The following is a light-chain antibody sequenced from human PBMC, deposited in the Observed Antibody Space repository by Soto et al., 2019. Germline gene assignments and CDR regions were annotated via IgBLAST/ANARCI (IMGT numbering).Light chain of an antibody. CDR2: DDN. CDR3: QVWDSSSGHEGV. CDR1: NIGRKS. V-gene: IGLV3-21*02. Sequence: SSELTQPPSVSVAPGQTARITCGGNNIGRKSVHWYQQRPGQAPVLVVYDDNDRPSGVPERLSGSNSGNTATLTISRVEAGDEADYYCQVWDSSSGHEGVFGGGTKLTVL. J-gene: IGLJ3*02.